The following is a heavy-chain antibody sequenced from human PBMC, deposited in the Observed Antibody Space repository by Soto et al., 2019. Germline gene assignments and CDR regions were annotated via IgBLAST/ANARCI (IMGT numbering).Heavy chain of an antibody. CDR3: AREHCSGGSCYPRGYYYYGMDV. CDR2: IIPIFGTA. J-gene: IGHJ6*02. D-gene: IGHD2-15*01. V-gene: IGHV1-69*06. Sequence: QVQLVQSGAEVKKPGSSVKVSCKASGGTFSSYAISWERQAPGQGLEWMGGIIPIFGTANYAQKFQGRVTITADKSTSTAYMELSSLRSEDTAVYYCAREHCSGGSCYPRGYYYYGMDVWGQGTTVTVSS. CDR1: GGTFSSYA.